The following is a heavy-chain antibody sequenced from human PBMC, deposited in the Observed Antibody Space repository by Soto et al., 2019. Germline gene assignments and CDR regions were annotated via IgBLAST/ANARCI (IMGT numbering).Heavy chain of an antibody. Sequence: PGGSLRLSCATSGFSFGSYWMTWIRQAPGKGLEWVANIKEDGSEKNYVDSVKGRFTISRDNAKNALYVQMNSLRAEDTAVYYCARVISPVVFFAGKDYDALDPW. J-gene: IGHJ5*02. CDR3: ARVISPVVFFAGKDYDALDP. V-gene: IGHV3-7*04. D-gene: IGHD3-16*01. CDR1: GFSFGSYW. CDR2: IKEDGSEK.